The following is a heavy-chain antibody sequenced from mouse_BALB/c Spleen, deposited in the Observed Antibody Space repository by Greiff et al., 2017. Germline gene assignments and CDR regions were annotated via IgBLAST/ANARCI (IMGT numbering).Heavy chain of an antibody. J-gene: IGHJ4*01. V-gene: IGHV5-6-5*01. D-gene: IGHD2-1*01. CDR1: GFTFSSYA. CDR3: ARDDYYGNYLYAMDY. Sequence: DVHLVESGGGLVKPGGSLKLSCAASGFTFSSYAMSWVRQTPEKRLEWVASISSGGSTYYPDSVKGRFTISRDNARNILYLQMSSLRSEDTAMYYCARDDYYGNYLYAMDYWGQGTSDTVSS. CDR2: ISSGGST.